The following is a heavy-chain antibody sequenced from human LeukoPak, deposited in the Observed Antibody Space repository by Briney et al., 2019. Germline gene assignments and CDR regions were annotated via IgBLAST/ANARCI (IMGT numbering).Heavy chain of an antibody. D-gene: IGHD3-3*01. J-gene: IGHJ4*02. CDR3: TRALGYDFWDLMY. V-gene: IGHV3-49*04. Sequence: GSLRLSCTASGFTFGDYAMSWVRQAPGKGLEWVGFIRSKAYGGTTEYAASVKGRFTISRYDSKSNAYLQMNSLKTEDTAVYYCTRALGYDFWDLMYWGQGTLVTVSS. CDR1: GFTFGDYA. CDR2: IRSKAYGGTT.